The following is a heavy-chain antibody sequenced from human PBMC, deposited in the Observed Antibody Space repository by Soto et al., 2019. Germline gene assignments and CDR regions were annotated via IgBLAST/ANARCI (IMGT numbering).Heavy chain of an antibody. CDR3: ARARGIADSPGYYYGMDV. CDR2: INHSGST. J-gene: IGHJ6*02. CDR1: GGSFSGYY. D-gene: IGHD6-13*01. V-gene: IGHV4-34*01. Sequence: SETLSLTCAVYGGSFSGYYWSWIRQPPGKGLEWIGEINHSGSTNYNPSLKSRVTISVDTSKNQFSLKLSSVTAADTAVYYCARARGIADSPGYYYGMDVSGQGTTVTVSS.